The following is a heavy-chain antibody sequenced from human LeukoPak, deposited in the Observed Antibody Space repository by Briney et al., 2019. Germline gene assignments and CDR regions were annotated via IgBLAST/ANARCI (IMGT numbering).Heavy chain of an antibody. J-gene: IGHJ4*02. CDR2: IYHSGST. V-gene: IGHV4-4*02. D-gene: IGHD6-13*01. CDR1: GGSISSSNW. CDR3: ASLPIYSSSWFTPFY. Sequence: SETLSLTCAVSGGSISSSNWWSWVRQPPGKGLEWIGEIYHSGSTNYNPSLKGRVTISVDTSKNQFSLKLSSVTAADTAVYYCASLPIYSSSWFTPFYWGQGTLVTVSS.